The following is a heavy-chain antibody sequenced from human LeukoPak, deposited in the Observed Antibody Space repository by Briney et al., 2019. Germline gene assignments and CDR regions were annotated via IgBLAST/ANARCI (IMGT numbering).Heavy chain of an antibody. CDR3: ARGGFIGFDY. CDR2: IYYRGYT. CDR1: GGSISSGTYC. D-gene: IGHD3-16*01. Sequence: PSETLSLTCTVSGGSISSGTYCWGWIRQPPGKGLEWIASIYYRGYTYYNPSLKSRITISVDTSNKQFSLNLSSVTAADTAVYYCARGGFIGFDYWGQGTLVTVSS. J-gene: IGHJ4*02. V-gene: IGHV4-39*07.